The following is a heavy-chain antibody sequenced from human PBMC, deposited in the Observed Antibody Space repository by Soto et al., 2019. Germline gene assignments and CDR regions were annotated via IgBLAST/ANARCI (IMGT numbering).Heavy chain of an antibody. CDR3: AKDAVGSHYFYYMDV. Sequence: DVQLVESGGGLVQPGRSLRLSCAASGFAFNDYAMHWVRQAPGKGLEWVAGISWHSANIAYADSVKGRFTISRDNAKNSHYLQMNSLRSEDTALYYCAKDAVGSHYFYYMDVWGKGTAVTVSS. J-gene: IGHJ6*03. D-gene: IGHD3-10*01. CDR2: ISWHSANI. V-gene: IGHV3-9*01. CDR1: GFAFNDYA.